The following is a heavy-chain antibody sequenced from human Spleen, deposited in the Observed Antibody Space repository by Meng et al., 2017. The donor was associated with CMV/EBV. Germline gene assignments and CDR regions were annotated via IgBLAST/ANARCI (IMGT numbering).Heavy chain of an antibody. CDR3: ARDLSYDRSGRPLAFDF. V-gene: IGHV4-59*01. CDR2: IYYSGAT. CDR1: GGSISNYY. Sequence: SETLSLTCTVSGGSISNYYWSWIRQPPGKGLEWIGYIYYSGATNYNTALRHRAIVSVDTSKNRISLQLTSATAADTAVYYCARDLSYDRSGRPLAFDFWGQGTMVTVSS. D-gene: IGHD3-22*01. J-gene: IGHJ3*01.